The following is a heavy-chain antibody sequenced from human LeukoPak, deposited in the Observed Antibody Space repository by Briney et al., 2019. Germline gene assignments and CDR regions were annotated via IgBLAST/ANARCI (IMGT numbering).Heavy chain of an antibody. Sequence: PGASLRLSCTASGFSFSRHAMNWARQAPGKGLEWVSVISGSSGNTFYADSVKGRFTISRDNSKNTVYLQMNSLRVEDTAVYYCAKDECVEGASVRAFDFWGQGTLVTVSS. CDR3: AKDECVEGASVRAFDF. D-gene: IGHD1-26*01. CDR1: GFSFSRHA. V-gene: IGHV3-23*01. CDR2: ISGSSGNT. J-gene: IGHJ4*02.